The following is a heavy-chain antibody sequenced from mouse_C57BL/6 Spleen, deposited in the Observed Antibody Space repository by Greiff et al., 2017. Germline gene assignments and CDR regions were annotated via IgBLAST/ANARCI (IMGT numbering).Heavy chain of an antibody. J-gene: IGHJ4*01. CDR3: ARVRGYAMDY. CDR1: GYAFSSSW. CDR2: IYPGDGDT. V-gene: IGHV1-82*01. Sequence: QVQLQQSGPELVKPGASVKISCKASGYAFSSSWMNWVKQRPGKGLEWIGRIYPGDGDTNYNGKFKGKATLTADKSSSTAYMQLSSLTSEDSAVYFCARVRGYAMDYWGQGTSVTVSS.